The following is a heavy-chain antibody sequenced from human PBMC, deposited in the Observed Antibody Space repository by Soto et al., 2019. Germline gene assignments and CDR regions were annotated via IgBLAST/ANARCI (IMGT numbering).Heavy chain of an antibody. CDR2: IDPSDSYT. D-gene: IGHD6-6*01. Sequence: LKISCKGSGYSFTSYWISWVRQMPGKGLEWMGRIDPSDSYTNYSPSFQGHVTISADKSISTAYLQWSSLKASDTAMYYCAVTDSSSWWGRDYYYGMDVWGQGTTGTVSS. CDR1: GYSFTSYW. CDR3: AVTDSSSWWGRDYYYGMDV. V-gene: IGHV5-10-1*01. J-gene: IGHJ6*02.